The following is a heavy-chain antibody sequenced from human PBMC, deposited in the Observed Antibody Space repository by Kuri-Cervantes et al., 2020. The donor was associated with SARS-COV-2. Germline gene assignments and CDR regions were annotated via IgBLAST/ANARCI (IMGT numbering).Heavy chain of an antibody. CDR2: IKQDGSEK. CDR1: GFNFSSYW. D-gene: IGHD3-3*01. J-gene: IGHJ6*03. CDR3: ARGTYYDFWSGYYREYYYYYMDV. V-gene: IGHV3-7*04. Sequence: GESLKISCAASGFNFSSYWMSWVRQAPGKGLEWVANIKQDGSEKYYVDSVKGRFSMSRDNAKNSLYLQMSSLRAEDTAVYYCARGTYYDFWSGYYREYYYYYMDVWGKGTTVTVSS.